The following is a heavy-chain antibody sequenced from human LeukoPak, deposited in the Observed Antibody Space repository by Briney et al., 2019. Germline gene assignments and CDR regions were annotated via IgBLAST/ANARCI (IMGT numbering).Heavy chain of an antibody. J-gene: IGHJ4*02. CDR3: ARVKSPLRFLEWLPYYFDY. Sequence: SETLPLTCTVSGGSISSGDYYWSWIRQPPGKGLERIGYIYYSGSTYYNPSLKSRVTISVVTSKNQFSLKQSSVTAADTAVYYCARVKSPLRFLEWLPYYFDYWGQGTLVTVSS. D-gene: IGHD3-3*01. CDR1: GGSISSGDYY. CDR2: IYYSGST. V-gene: IGHV4-30-4*08.